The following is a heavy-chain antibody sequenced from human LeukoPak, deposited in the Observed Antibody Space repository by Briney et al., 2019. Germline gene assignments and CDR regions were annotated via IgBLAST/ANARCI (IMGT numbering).Heavy chain of an antibody. Sequence: GGSLRLSCAASGFTFSSYWMSWVRQAPGKGLEWVANIKQDGSEKYYVDSVKGRFTISRDNAKNSLYLQMNSLRAEDTALYYCAREGGTGSRRNYYYYYGMDVWGQGTTVTVSS. CDR1: GFTFSSYW. D-gene: IGHD1-26*01. J-gene: IGHJ6*02. CDR2: IKQDGSEK. V-gene: IGHV3-7*01. CDR3: AREGGTGSRRNYYYYYGMDV.